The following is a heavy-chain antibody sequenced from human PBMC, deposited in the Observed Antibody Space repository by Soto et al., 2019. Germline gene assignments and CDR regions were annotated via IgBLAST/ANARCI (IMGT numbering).Heavy chain of an antibody. Sequence: QVQLQESGPGLVKPSGTLSLTCAVSGGSISSSDWWSWVRHPPGKGLEWIGEIHHSGSTNYNPSLERRVTKTVDKSKNQSSLKLNSVTAADTAVYFCARNPMIRGPSVLNGKWRVPWGQGTLVTVSS. D-gene: IGHD3-10*01. CDR2: IHHSGST. J-gene: IGHJ5*02. CDR1: GGSISSSDW. V-gene: IGHV4-4*02. CDR3: ARNPMIRGPSVLNGKWRVP.